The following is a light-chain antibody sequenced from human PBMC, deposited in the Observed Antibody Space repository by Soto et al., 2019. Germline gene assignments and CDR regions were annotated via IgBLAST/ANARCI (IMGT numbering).Light chain of an antibody. CDR2: GAS. Sequence: EIVMTQSPATLSVSPGERATLSCRASQSVSSNLAWYQQKPGQAPRLLIYGASTRATGIPARLSGSGSGTKFTLTISSLQSEDFAVYYCQQYNNWPWTFGQGTKVEIK. V-gene: IGKV3-15*01. CDR3: QQYNNWPWT. CDR1: QSVSSN. J-gene: IGKJ1*01.